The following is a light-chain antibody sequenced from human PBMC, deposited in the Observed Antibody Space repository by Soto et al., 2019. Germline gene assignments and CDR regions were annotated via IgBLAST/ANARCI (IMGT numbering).Light chain of an antibody. V-gene: IGLV3-21*02. J-gene: IGLJ2*01. Sequence: SYVLTQPPSVSVAPGQTARIPCGGNTIGSKSVNWYLQRPGQAPVLVVYDDNDRPSGIPERFSGSNYGSTATLIITRVEAGDEADYYCQVWEGKSDQHVVFGGGTKLTVL. CDR2: DDN. CDR3: QVWEGKSDQHVV. CDR1: TIGSKS.